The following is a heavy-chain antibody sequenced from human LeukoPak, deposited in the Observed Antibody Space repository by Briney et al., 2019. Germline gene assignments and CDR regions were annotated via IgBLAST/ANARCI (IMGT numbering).Heavy chain of an antibody. V-gene: IGHV4-59*08. CDR3: ARLGEASSSWDQYGMDV. CDR1: GGSISSYY. CDR2: IYYSGST. J-gene: IGHJ6*02. D-gene: IGHD6-13*01. Sequence: SETLSLTCNVSGGSISSYYWRWIRQPPGKGLEWIGYIYYSGSTNYNPSLKRRVTISEDTSKKKFSLKVSSVTAADTAVYYCARLGEASSSWDQYGMDVWGQGTTVTVSS.